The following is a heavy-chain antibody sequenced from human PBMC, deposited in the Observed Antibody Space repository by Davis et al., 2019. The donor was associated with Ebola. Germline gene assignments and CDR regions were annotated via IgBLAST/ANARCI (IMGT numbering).Heavy chain of an antibody. J-gene: IGHJ6*04. CDR2: IGGSGGST. CDR1: GFTFSSHA. CDR3: AKSHGYCSGGNCYGYYYYGMDV. Sequence: PGGSLRLSCAASGFTFSSHAMSWVRQALGKGLEWVSGIGGSGGSTNYADSVKGRFTISRDNSKNTLYLQMNSLRAEDTAVYYCAKSHGYCSGGNCYGYYYYGMDVWGKGTTVAVSS. D-gene: IGHD2-15*01. V-gene: IGHV3-23*01.